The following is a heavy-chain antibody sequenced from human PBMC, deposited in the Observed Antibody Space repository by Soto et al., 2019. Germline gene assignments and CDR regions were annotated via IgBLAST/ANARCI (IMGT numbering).Heavy chain of an antibody. CDR3: SRDFLYYYDSSGYSLFDY. V-gene: IGHV3-7*01. CDR1: GFTFSSYW. J-gene: IGHJ4*02. Sequence: GGSLRLSCAASGFTFSSYWMSWVRQAPGKGLEWVANIKQDGSEKYYVDSVKGRFTISRDNAKNSLYLQMNSLRADDTAVYYCSRDFLYYYDSSGYSLFDYWGQGTLVTVSS. CDR2: IKQDGSEK. D-gene: IGHD3-22*01.